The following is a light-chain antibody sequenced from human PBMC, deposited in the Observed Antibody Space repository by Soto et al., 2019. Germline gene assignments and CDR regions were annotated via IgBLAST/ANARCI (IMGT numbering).Light chain of an antibody. CDR3: AAWDDSLTAWV. J-gene: IGLJ3*02. CDR1: SSNIGSNT. CDR2: SNN. V-gene: IGLV1-44*01. Sequence: QSVLTQAPSASGTPGQRVTISCSGSSSNIGSNTVNWFQQLPGTAPKLLLYSNNQRPSGVPDRFSGSKSGTSASLAISGLQSEDEADYYCAAWDDSLTAWVFGGGTQLTVL.